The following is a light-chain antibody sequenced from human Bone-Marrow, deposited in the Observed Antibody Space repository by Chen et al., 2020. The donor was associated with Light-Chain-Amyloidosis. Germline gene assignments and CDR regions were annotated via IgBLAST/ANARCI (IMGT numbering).Light chain of an antibody. J-gene: IGKJ5*01. V-gene: IGKV1-39*01. CDR2: AAS. CDR1: QSIRGY. Sequence: IQMTPSPSSLYASVGDRVTITCRASQSIRGYLNWYQQKQGKAPELLIYAASTVQTEVPSRFSGSGSGTDFTLTISSLQPEDCATYYCKQGGTFGQGTRLDI. CDR3: KQGGT.